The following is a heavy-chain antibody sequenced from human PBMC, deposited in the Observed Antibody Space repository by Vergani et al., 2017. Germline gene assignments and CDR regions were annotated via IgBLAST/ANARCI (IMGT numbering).Heavy chain of an antibody. J-gene: IGHJ6*04. CDR3: TGERVYSSAWAFPVLEMDV. V-gene: IGHV4-61*02. CDR2: FYSGGGI. D-gene: IGHD6-25*01. CDR1: GGSISSGGHY. Sequence: QVQLQESGPGLVRPSQTLSLTCTVSGGSISSGGHYWSWFRQSAGKGLEWIGRFYSGGGINYNPSLESRVTISVDTSKNQFSLQLTSVTAADTAVYYCTGERVYSSAWAFPVLEMDVWGKGTTVTVSS.